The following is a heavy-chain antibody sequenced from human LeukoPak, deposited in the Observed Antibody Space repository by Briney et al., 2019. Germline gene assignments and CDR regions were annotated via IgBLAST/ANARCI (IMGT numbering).Heavy chain of an antibody. J-gene: IGHJ4*02. CDR3: ARKLGGYSSSYGY. CDR1: GYTFTSYG. Sequence: GASVKVSCKASGYTFTSYGISWVRQAPGQGLEWMGWISAYNGNTNYAQKFQGRVTMTRDTSISTAYMELSRLRSDDTAVYYCARKLGGYSSSYGYWGQGTLVTVSS. CDR2: ISAYNGNT. V-gene: IGHV1-18*01. D-gene: IGHD6-13*01.